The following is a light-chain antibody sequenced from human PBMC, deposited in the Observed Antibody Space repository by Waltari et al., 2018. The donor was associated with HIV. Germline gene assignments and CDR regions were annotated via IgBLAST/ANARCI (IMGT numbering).Light chain of an antibody. CDR3: MHGQQTPV. Sequence: DIAMIQSPDSLAVSPGEPASISCRSSQSLLHNHGRNYLDWYIQRPGQAPELLIYLASRRDSGVPDRSAGSGSGRDFRLKISRVEPEDVGVYYCMHGQQTPVFGQGTQVE. CDR2: LAS. J-gene: IGKJ1*01. CDR1: QSLLHNHGRNY. V-gene: IGKV2-28*01.